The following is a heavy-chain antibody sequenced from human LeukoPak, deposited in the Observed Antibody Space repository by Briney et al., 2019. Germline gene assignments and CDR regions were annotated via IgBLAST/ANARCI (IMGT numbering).Heavy chain of an antibody. CDR2: INEEGSEK. CDR3: GRGLNSNDSPGLKS. V-gene: IGHV3-7*03. J-gene: IGHJ5*02. Sequence: PGGSLRLSCAASAFTSSRYWTTWVRQAPGEGREWVGNINEEGSEKYYLDSVRGRFTISRDNAKHSLHLQMHSLNSEDTAVYSCGRGLNSNDSPGLKSWGQGTLVTVSS. D-gene: IGHD1-1*01. CDR1: AFTSSRYW.